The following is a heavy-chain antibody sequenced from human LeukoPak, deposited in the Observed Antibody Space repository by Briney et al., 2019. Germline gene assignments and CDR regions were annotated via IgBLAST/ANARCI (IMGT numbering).Heavy chain of an antibody. CDR1: GFTVSSNY. CDR3: ARGLDPWFLLDS. D-gene: IGHD3-10*01. J-gene: IGHJ4*02. V-gene: IGHV3-66*01. CDR2: IYSGGST. Sequence: GALRLSCAASGFTVSSNYMSWVRQAPGKGLEWVSVIYSGGSTYYADSVKGRFTISRDNSKNTLYLQMNSLRAEDTAVYYCARGLDPWFLLDSWGQGTLVTVSS.